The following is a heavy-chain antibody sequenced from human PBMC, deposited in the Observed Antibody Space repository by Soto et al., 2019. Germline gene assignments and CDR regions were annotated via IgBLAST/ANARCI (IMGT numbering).Heavy chain of an antibody. V-gene: IGHV4-59*01. Sequence: SETLSLTSTVAGGYIISYYWSWIRQPPGKGLEWIGYIYYSGSTNYNPSLKSRVTISVDTPKNQFSLKLSSVTAADTAVYYCARDPGIAAAGYNWFDPWGQGTLVTVSS. CDR2: IYYSGST. CDR1: GGYIISYY. CDR3: ARDPGIAAAGYNWFDP. J-gene: IGHJ5*01. D-gene: IGHD6-13*01.